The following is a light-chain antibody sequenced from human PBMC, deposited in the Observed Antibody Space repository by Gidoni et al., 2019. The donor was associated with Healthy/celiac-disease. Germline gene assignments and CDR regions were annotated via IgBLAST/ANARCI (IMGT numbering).Light chain of an antibody. J-gene: IGLJ2*01. V-gene: IGLV3-19*01. CDR2: GKN. CDR3: NSRDSSGNHPVV. CDR1: SLRSDY. Sequence: SSELTQDPAVSVALGQTVRITCQGDSLRSDYASWYQQKPGQAPVLVIYGKNNRPSGIPDRFSGSRSGNTASLTITGAQAEDEADYYCNSRDSSGNHPVVFGGGTKLTVL.